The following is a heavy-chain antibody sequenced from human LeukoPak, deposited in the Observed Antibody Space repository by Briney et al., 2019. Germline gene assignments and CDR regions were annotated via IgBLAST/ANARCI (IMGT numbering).Heavy chain of an antibody. CDR2: IVGNGGSI. V-gene: IGHV3-64*02. D-gene: IGHD2-21*01. CDR1: GFTFSSYA. J-gene: IGHJ4*02. CDR3: ARVRHGGDCFDY. Sequence: GGSLRLSCAASGFTFSSYAIHWVRQAPGKGLEDVSAIVGNGGSIYYVDSVKGRFTISRDNSKNTLYLQMDSLRAEDMAVYYCARVRHGGDCFDYWGQGGLVTVSS.